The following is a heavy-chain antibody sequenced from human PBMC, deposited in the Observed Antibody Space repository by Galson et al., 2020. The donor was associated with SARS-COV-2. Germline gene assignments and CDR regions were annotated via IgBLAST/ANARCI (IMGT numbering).Heavy chain of an antibody. CDR1: GFTFSSYA. CDR2: ISYDGSNK. CDR3: AAPNYYDSTRGPRFDY. Sequence: GGSLRLSCAASGFTFSSYAMHWVRQAPGKGLEWVAVISYDGSNKYYADSVKGRFTISRDNSKNTLYLQMNSLRAEDTAVYYCAAPNYYDSTRGPRFDYWGQGTLVTVSS. J-gene: IGHJ4*02. D-gene: IGHD3-22*01. V-gene: IGHV3-30*04.